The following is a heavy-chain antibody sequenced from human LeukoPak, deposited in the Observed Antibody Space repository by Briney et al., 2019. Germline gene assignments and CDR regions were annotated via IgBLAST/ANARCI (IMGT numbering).Heavy chain of an antibody. CDR2: IKQDGSQR. V-gene: IGHV3-7*01. D-gene: IGHD6-6*01. J-gene: IGHJ4*02. Sequence: GGSLRLSCTASGFTFSDYWMTWVRQAPGKGPEWVANIKQDGSQRYYVDSVRGRFTISRDNAKNSLFLQMNGLRAEDTAVYYCARRDGSSSRRSPIDYWGQGTLVTVSS. CDR1: GFTFSDYW. CDR3: ARRDGSSSRRSPIDY.